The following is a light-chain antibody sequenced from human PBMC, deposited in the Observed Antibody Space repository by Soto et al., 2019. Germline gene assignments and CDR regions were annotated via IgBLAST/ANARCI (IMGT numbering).Light chain of an antibody. CDR2: GAS. V-gene: IGKV1-9*01. CDR3: QQLNSDWYA. CDR1: QGISTY. J-gene: IGKJ2*01. Sequence: DIQLTQSPCFLSASVGDRVTITCRASQGISTYLAWYLQRPGKAPKLLLYGASTLQSGVPSRFSGSGSGTEFTLTISSLQPEDFGTYYCQQLNSDWYAFGQGTKLEIK.